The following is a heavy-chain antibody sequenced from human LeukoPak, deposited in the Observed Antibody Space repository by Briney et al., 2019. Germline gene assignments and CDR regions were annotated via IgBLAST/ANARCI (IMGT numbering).Heavy chain of an antibody. Sequence: GGSLRLSCAASGFTFSSYSMNWVRQAPWKGLEWVSSISSSSTFTYYADSVQGRFTISRDNAKNSLFLQMNSLRVEDTAVYYCTRDGGIPPAVRVTWYYYYMDVWGKGTTVTVSS. CDR2: ISSSSTFT. CDR1: GFTFSSYS. D-gene: IGHD2-2*01. J-gene: IGHJ6*03. CDR3: TRDGGIPPAVRVTWYYYYMDV. V-gene: IGHV3-21*01.